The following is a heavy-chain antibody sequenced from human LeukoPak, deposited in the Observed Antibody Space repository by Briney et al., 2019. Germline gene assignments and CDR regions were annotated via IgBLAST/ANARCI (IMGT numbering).Heavy chain of an antibody. J-gene: IGHJ6*03. Sequence: PGGSLRLSCDGSGFSFSSTWMYWVRQVPEKGLVWVSRINSDGDTINYADSVRGRFPVSRDNAKKTLYLQMNSLRVEDTAVYYCARGQSYMDVWGKGTTVTVFS. V-gene: IGHV3-74*01. CDR2: INSDGDTI. CDR3: ARGQSYMDV. CDR1: GFSFSSTW.